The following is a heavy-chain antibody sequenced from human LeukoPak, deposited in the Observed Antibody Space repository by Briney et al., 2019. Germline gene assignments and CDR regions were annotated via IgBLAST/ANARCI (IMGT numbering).Heavy chain of an antibody. Sequence: PSETLSLTCSVSGDSISGYYWSWIRQPAGKGLEWIGRIYTSGSTNYNPSLKSRVTMSVDTSKNQFSLNLSSAAAADTAVYYCARDRSASYRFDYWGQGTLVTVSS. CDR2: IYTSGST. D-gene: IGHD1-26*01. CDR3: ARDRSASYRFDY. J-gene: IGHJ4*02. V-gene: IGHV4-4*07. CDR1: GDSISGYY.